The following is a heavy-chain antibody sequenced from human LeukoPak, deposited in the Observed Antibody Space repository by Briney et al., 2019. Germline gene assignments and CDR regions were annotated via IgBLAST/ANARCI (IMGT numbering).Heavy chain of an antibody. Sequence: SETLSLTCAVYGGSFSGYYWSWLRQPPGKGLEWIGEINHSGSTNYNPSLKSRVTISVDTSKNQFSLKLSSVTAADTAVYYCARYCSSTSCYIYGMDVWGQGTTVTVSS. D-gene: IGHD2-2*02. J-gene: IGHJ6*02. CDR1: GGSFSGYY. CDR3: ARYCSSTSCYIYGMDV. CDR2: INHSGST. V-gene: IGHV4-34*01.